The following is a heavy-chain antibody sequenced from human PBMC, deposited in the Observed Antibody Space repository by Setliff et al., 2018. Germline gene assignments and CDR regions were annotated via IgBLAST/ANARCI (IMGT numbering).Heavy chain of an antibody. V-gene: IGHV4-39*01. J-gene: IGHJ3*01. CDR3: ASRRLSYYYNGAFSSGAFDL. D-gene: IGHD3-22*01. Sequence: PSETLSLTCTDSGGSISSRNYYWGWIRPPPGKGLEWIGSISYSGSTYYKPSLKSRITISVDTSKNQFSLKLRSVTAADTAVYYCASRRLSYYYNGAFSSGAFDLWGQGTMVTVSS. CDR1: GGSISSRNYY. CDR2: ISYSGST.